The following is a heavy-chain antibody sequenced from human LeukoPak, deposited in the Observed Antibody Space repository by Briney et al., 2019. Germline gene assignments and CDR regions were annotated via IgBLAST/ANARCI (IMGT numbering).Heavy chain of an antibody. Sequence: ASVKVSCKASGYTLTDYYMHWVRQAPGQGLEWMGWINPNSGGTNYAQKFQGRVTMTRDTSISTAYMELSRLRSDDTAVYYCARSGSAYCGGDCQSTFDYWGQGTLVTVSS. D-gene: IGHD2-21*02. CDR2: INPNSGGT. CDR3: ARSGSAYCGGDCQSTFDY. J-gene: IGHJ4*02. V-gene: IGHV1-2*02. CDR1: GYTLTDYY.